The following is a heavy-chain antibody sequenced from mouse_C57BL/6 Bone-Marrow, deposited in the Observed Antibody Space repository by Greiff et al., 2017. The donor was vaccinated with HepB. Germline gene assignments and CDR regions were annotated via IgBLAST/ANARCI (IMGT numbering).Heavy chain of an antibody. CDR3: EREALITTPQYYDV. CDR2: ILPGSGST. J-gene: IGHJ1*03. V-gene: IGHV1-9*01. Sequence: QVQLQQSGAELMKPGASVKLSCKATGYTFTGYWIEWVKQRPGHGLEWIGEILPGSGSTNYNEKFKGKATFTADTSSNTAYMQRSSLTTEASAIYYCEREALITTPQYYDVWGTGATVTVSS. D-gene: IGHD1-1*01. CDR1: GYTFTGYW.